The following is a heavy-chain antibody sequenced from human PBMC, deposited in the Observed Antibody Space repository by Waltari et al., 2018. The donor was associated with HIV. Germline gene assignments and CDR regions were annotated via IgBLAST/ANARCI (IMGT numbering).Heavy chain of an antibody. Sequence: QVQLQESGPGLVKPSETLSLTCTVSGGSLSSYYWSWIRQPPGKGLEWIGYNYYSGSTNYHPSLKSRVTISVDTSKNQFSLKLSAVTAADTAVYYCARDRDFWSGHYYYYGMDVWGQGTTVTVSS. CDR2: NYYSGST. CDR1: GGSLSSYY. V-gene: IGHV4-59*01. D-gene: IGHD3-3*01. J-gene: IGHJ6*02. CDR3: ARDRDFWSGHYYYYGMDV.